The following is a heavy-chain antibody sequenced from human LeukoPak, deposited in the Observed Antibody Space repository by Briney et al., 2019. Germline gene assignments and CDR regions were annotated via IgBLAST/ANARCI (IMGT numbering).Heavy chain of an antibody. J-gene: IGHJ4*02. D-gene: IGHD3-22*01. V-gene: IGHV3-53*01. CDR3: ARVSYYDSSGYYFLSYVDY. CDR2: IYSGGST. CDR1: GFTVSSNY. Sequence: GGSLRLSCAASGFTVSSNYMSWVRQAPGKGLEWVSVIYSGGSTYYADSVRGRFTISRDNSKNTLYLQMNSLGGEDTAVYYCARVSYYDSSGYYFLSYVDYWGQGTLVTVSS.